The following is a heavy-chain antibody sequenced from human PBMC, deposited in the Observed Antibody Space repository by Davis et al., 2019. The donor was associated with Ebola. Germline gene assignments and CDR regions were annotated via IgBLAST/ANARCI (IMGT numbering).Heavy chain of an antibody. J-gene: IGHJ4*02. D-gene: IGHD5-24*01. Sequence: PGGSLRLSCTVSGDSISSHYWTWVRQSPGKGLEWIAYVGASGTINYNPSLKSRVTMSVDTSKNQISLQLTSVTGADTAVYYCARERKGDGYAGCDYWGQGTLVTVS. CDR2: VGASGTI. CDR1: GDSISSHY. CDR3: ARERKGDGYAGCDY. V-gene: IGHV4-59*11.